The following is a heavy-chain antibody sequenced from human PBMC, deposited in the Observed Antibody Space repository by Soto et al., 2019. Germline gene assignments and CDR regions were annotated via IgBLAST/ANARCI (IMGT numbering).Heavy chain of an antibody. D-gene: IGHD3-10*01. J-gene: IGHJ4*02. Sequence: GGSLRLSCAASGFTFSSYSMNWVRQAPGKGLEWVSYISSSSSTTYYADSVKGRFTISRDNAKNSLYLQMNSLRAEDTAVYYCARDRVSVVRGPRAFDYWGQGTLVTVSS. CDR1: GFTFSSYS. V-gene: IGHV3-48*01. CDR3: ARDRVSVVRGPRAFDY. CDR2: ISSSSSTT.